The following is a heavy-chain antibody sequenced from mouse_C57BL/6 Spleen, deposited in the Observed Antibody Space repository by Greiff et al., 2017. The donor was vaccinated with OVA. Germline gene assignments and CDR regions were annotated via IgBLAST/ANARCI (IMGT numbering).Heavy chain of an antibody. D-gene: IGHD1-1*01. CDR3: ARLITTVGYFDY. Sequence: DVKLVESEGGLVQPGSSMKLSCTASGFTFSDYYMAWVRQVPEKGLEWVANINYDGSSTYYLDSLKSRFIISRDNAKNILYLQMSSLKSEDTATYYCARLITTVGYFDYWGQGTTLTVSS. V-gene: IGHV5-16*01. CDR1: GFTFSDYY. J-gene: IGHJ2*01. CDR2: INYDGSST.